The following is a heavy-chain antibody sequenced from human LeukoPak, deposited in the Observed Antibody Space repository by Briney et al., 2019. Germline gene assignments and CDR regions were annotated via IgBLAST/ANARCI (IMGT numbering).Heavy chain of an antibody. J-gene: IGHJ4*02. CDR3: ARQSTVWSHFDY. CDR1: GGSISRYY. Sequence: SETLSLTCTVSGGSISRYYWSWIRQPPGRGLEWIGYIYNSGSTNHNPSLKSRVTISVDTSKDRFSLRLSSVTAADTAVYYCARQSTVWSHFDYWGQGTLVTVSS. V-gene: IGHV4-59*01. D-gene: IGHD6-19*01. CDR2: IYNSGST.